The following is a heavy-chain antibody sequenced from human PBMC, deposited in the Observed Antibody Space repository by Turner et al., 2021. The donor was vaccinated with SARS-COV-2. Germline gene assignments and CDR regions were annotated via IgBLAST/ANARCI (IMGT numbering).Heavy chain of an antibody. CDR1: GYTFTSYY. J-gene: IGHJ6*02. CDR3: ALYSGYDSWYGMDV. V-gene: IGHV1-46*01. D-gene: IGHD5-12*01. CDR2: VNPSGDST. Sequence: QVQLVQSGAEVKKPGASVKVSCKAAGYTFTSYYVHSVRQAPGQGLEWMGIVNPSGDSTSYPQKFQGRVTMARDTSTSTVYMELSSLRSEDTAVYYWALYSGYDSWYGMDVWGQGTTVTVSS.